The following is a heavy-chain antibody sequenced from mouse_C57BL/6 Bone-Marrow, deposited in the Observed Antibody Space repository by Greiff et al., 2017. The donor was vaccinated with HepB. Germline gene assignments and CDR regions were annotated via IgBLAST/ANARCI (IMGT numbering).Heavy chain of an antibody. Sequence: LKQPGAELVKPGASVKLSCKASGYTFTSYWMHWVKQRPGQGLEWIGMIHPNSGSTNYNEKFKSKATLTVDKSSSTAYMQLSSLTSEDSAVYYCARGALLFFAYWGQGTLVTVSA. D-gene: IGHD2-1*01. CDR1: GYTFTSYW. V-gene: IGHV1-64*01. J-gene: IGHJ3*01. CDR2: IHPNSGST. CDR3: ARGALLFFAY.